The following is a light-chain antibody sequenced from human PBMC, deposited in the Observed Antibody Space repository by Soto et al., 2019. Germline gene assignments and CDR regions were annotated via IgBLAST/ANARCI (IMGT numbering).Light chain of an antibody. CDR1: QSISSW. J-gene: IGKJ1*01. Sequence: DIQMTQSPSTLSASVGDRVTITCRAGQSISSWLAWYQQKPGKAPKLLIYDASSLESGVPSRFSGSGSGTEFTLTISSLQPDDFATYYCQQYNSYRGTFGQGTKVDIK. CDR3: QQYNSYRGT. V-gene: IGKV1-5*01. CDR2: DAS.